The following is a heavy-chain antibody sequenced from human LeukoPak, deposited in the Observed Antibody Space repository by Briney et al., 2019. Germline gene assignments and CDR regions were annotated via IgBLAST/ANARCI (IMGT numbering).Heavy chain of an antibody. J-gene: IGHJ6*03. D-gene: IGHD3-10*01. CDR2: MNPKRGNT. V-gene: IGHV1-8*01. Sequence: ASVNVSCKASGYTLTSYEINWVRQATGHGREWMGWMNPKRGNTGYAQKFQGRVTMTRNTSISTAYMELSSLRSEDTAVYYCARDYFGSGRGYYYMDVWGKGTTVTVSS. CDR3: ARDYFGSGRGYYYMDV. CDR1: GYTLTSYE.